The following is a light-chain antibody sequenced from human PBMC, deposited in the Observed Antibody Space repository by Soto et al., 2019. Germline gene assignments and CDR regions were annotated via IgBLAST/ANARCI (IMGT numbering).Light chain of an antibody. J-gene: IGLJ2*01. V-gene: IGLV2-14*01. CDR2: DVT. Sequence: QSALTQPASVSGSPGQSITISCTGTGSDVGGYNYVSWYQQNPGKAPKLMIYDVTDRPSGVSNRFSGSKSGNTASLTISGLQAEDEADYYCSSYTRSTTLVVFGGGTKVTVL. CDR3: SSYTRSTTLVV. CDR1: GSDVGGYNY.